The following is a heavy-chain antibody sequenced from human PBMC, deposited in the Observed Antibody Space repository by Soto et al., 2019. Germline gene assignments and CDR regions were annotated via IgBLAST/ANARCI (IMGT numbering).Heavy chain of an antibody. CDR3: AKVDIVVVVAATCLDY. Sequence: PGGSLRLSCAASGFTFSSYAMSWVRQAPGKGLEWVSAISGSGGSTYYADSVKGRFTISRDNSKNTLYLQMNSLRAEDTAVYYCAKVDIVVVVAATCLDYWGQGTLVTAPQ. V-gene: IGHV3-23*01. CDR2: ISGSGGST. J-gene: IGHJ4*02. D-gene: IGHD2-15*01. CDR1: GFTFSSYA.